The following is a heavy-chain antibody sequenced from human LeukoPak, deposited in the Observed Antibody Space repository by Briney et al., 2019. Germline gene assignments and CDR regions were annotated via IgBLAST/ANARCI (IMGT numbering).Heavy chain of an antibody. CDR2: ISGSGGST. Sequence: GSLRLSCAASGFTFSSYAMSWVRQAPGKGLEWVSAISGSGGSTYYADSVKGRFTISRDNSKNTLYLQMNSLRAEDTAVYYCAKGGYYDVWSAYDYWGQGTLVTVSS. CDR1: GFTFSSYA. CDR3: AKGGYYDVWSAYDY. J-gene: IGHJ4*02. V-gene: IGHV3-23*01. D-gene: IGHD3-3*01.